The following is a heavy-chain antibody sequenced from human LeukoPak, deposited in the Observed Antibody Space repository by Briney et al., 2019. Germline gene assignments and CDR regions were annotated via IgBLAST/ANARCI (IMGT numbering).Heavy chain of an antibody. CDR2: IYYSGST. Sequence: SETLSLTCTVSGGSISSSYSWGWIRQPPGKGLEWIGNIYYSGSTYYNSSLQSRVTISVDTSKNQFSLKLSSVTAADTAVYYCAINVGYHGAFDIWGQGTMVTVSS. CDR1: GGSISSSYS. J-gene: IGHJ3*02. D-gene: IGHD3-22*01. CDR3: AINVGYHGAFDI. V-gene: IGHV4-39*01.